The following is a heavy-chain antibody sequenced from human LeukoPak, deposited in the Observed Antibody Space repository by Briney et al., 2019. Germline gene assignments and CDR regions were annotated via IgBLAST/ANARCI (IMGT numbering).Heavy chain of an antibody. CDR3: AKDTYYYDSSGYDY. J-gene: IGHJ4*02. CDR1: RFTFNTYW. CDR2: IDSDGYST. D-gene: IGHD3-22*01. V-gene: IGHV3-74*01. Sequence: HPGGSLRLSCAASRFTFNTYWMHWVRQAPGKGLVWVSRIDSDGYSTAYADSVRGRFTISRDNAKNTLYLQMNSLRAEDTAVYYCAKDTYYYDSSGYDYWGQGTLVTVSS.